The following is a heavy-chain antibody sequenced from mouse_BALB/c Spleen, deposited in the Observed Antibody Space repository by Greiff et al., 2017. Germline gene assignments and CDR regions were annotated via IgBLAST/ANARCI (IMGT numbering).Heavy chain of an antibody. V-gene: IGHV1-18*01. CDR3: TRGYYDSSYRYFDV. CDR2: INPNNGGT. Sequence: EVQLQQSGPELVKPGASVKIPCKASGYTFTDYNMDWVKQSHGKSLEWIGDINPNNGGTIYNQKFKGKATLTVDKSSSTAYMELRSLTSEDTAVYYCTRGYYDSSYRYFDVWGAGTTVTVSS. CDR1: GYTFTDYN. J-gene: IGHJ1*01. D-gene: IGHD1-1*01.